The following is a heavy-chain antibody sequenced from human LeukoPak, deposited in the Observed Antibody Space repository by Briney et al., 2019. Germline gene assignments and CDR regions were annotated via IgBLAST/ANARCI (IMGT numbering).Heavy chain of an antibody. CDR3: AREATSCSSTSCSNYYYYGMDV. J-gene: IGHJ6*04. CDR1: GFAFSSYG. Sequence: GGSLRLSCAASGFAFSSYGMHWVRQAPGKGLEWVSYISSSGSTIYYADSVKGRFTISRDNAKNSLYLQMNSLRAEDTAVYYCAREATSCSSTSCSNYYYYGMDVWGKGTTVTVSS. CDR2: ISSSGSTI. D-gene: IGHD2-2*01. V-gene: IGHV3-48*04.